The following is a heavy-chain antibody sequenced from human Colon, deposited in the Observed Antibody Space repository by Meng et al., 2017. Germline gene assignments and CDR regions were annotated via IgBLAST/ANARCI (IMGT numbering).Heavy chain of an antibody. D-gene: IGHD3-10*01. CDR1: GFTVSSNY. V-gene: IGHV3-66*02. CDR2: IYSGGST. J-gene: IGHJ4*02. CDR3: ARDRGVRDLDH. Sequence: VHLVEAGGGLVQPGGSLRLSCAASGFTVSSNYMSWVRQAPGKGLEWVSVIYSGGSTYYADSVKGRFTISRDNSKNTLYLQMNSLRAEDTAVYYCARDRGVRDLDHWGQGTLVTVSS.